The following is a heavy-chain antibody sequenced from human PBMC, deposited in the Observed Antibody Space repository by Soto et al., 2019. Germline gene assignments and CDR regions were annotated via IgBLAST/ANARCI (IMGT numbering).Heavy chain of an antibody. CDR3: AGQGGYDRNYFDY. Sequence: SQTLSLTCAVYGGSFSGYYWSWIRQPPGKGLEWIGEINHSGSTNYNPSLKSRVTISVDTSKNQFSLKLSSVTAADTAVYYCAGQGGYDRNYFDYWGQGTLVTVSS. CDR1: GGSFSGYY. J-gene: IGHJ4*02. D-gene: IGHD5-12*01. CDR2: INHSGST. V-gene: IGHV4-34*01.